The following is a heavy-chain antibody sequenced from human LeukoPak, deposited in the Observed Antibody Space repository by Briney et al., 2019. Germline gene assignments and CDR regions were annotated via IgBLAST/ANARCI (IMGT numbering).Heavy chain of an antibody. Sequence: GGSLRLSCAASGFTFSSYWMSWVRQAPGKGLEWVANIKQDGSEKYYVDSEKGRFTISRDNAKNSLYLQMNSLRAEDTAVYYCARVPIRGVVVPAAIFSSWGQGTLVTVSS. D-gene: IGHD2-2*01. J-gene: IGHJ5*02. V-gene: IGHV3-7*01. CDR1: GFTFSSYW. CDR2: IKQDGSEK. CDR3: ARVPIRGVVVPAAIFSS.